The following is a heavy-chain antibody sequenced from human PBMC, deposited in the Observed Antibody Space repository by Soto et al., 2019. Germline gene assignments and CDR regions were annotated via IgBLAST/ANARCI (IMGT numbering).Heavy chain of an antibody. D-gene: IGHD7-27*01. Sequence: PSETLSLTCAVSGGSISSSNWWSWVRQPPGKGLEWIGEIHHSGSTNYNPSLKSRVTISVDKSKNQFSLKLSSVTAADTAVYYCATGPLGYYYGMDVWGQGTTVTVSS. J-gene: IGHJ6*02. CDR2: IHHSGST. CDR1: GGSISSSNW. CDR3: ATGPLGYYYGMDV. V-gene: IGHV4-4*02.